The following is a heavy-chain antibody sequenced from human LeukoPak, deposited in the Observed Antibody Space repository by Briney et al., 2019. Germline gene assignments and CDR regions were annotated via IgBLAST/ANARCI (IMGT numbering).Heavy chain of an antibody. CDR2: INPSGGST. D-gene: IGHD3-10*01. CDR1: GYTFTRYY. V-gene: IGHV1-46*01. CDR3: AIYGSGKFDP. J-gene: IGHJ5*02. Sequence: ASVKVSCKASGYTFTRYYMHWVRQAPGQGLEWMGIINPSGGSTSYAKKFQGRVTMTTDTSTSPVYMELSSLRSEDTAVYYCAIYGSGKFDPWGQGALVTVSS.